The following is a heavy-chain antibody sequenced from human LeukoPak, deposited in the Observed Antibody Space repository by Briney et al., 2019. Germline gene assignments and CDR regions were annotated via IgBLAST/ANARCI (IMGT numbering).Heavy chain of an antibody. D-gene: IGHD1-26*01. V-gene: IGHV4-39*07. CDR3: ARVPVNIWENWFDP. Sequence: SETLSLTCTVSGGSISISSYYWGWIRQPPGKGLEWIGSIYYSGTTYYNPSLKSRVTISVDMSKNHFSPRLSSVTAADTAVYYCARVPVNIWENWFDPWGQGTLVTVSS. CDR2: IYYSGTT. CDR1: GGSISISSYY. J-gene: IGHJ5*02.